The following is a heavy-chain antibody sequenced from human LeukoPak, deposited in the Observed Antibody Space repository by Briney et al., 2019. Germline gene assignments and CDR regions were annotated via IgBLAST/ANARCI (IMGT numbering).Heavy chain of an antibody. D-gene: IGHD3-22*01. J-gene: IGHJ3*02. CDR3: ARVSLLYYDSSGYYYDAFDI. CDR2: IKQDGSEK. V-gene: IGHV3-7*01. CDR1: GFTFSSYW. Sequence: GGSLRLSCAASGFTFSSYWMSWVRQAPGKGLEWVANIKQDGSEKYYVDSVKGRFTISRDNAKNSLYLQMNSLRAEDTAVYYCARVSLLYYDSSGYYYDAFDIWGQGTMVTVSS.